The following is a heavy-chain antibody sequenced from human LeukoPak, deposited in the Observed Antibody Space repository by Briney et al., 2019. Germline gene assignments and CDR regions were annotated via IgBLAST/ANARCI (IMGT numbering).Heavy chain of an antibody. CDR2: IWYDGSNQ. V-gene: IGHV3-33*01. J-gene: IGHJ4*02. CDR1: GFTFRNFG. CDR3: ARDRATTYFDY. Sequence: GGALRLSCAASGFTFRNFGIHWVRQAPGKGLEWVAFIWYDGSNQYYADSVKGRLTISRDNSKNTMYLQMNSLRAEDTAVYYCARDRATTYFDYWGQGTLVTVSS. D-gene: IGHD1-1*01.